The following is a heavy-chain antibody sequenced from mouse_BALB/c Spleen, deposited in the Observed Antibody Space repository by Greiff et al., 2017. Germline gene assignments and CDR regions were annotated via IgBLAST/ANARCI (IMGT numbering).Heavy chain of an antibody. Sequence: VKLMESGPGLVAPSQSLSITCTVSGFSLTSYGVHWVRQPPGKGLEWLGVIWAGGSTNYNSALMSRLSISKDNSKSQVFLKMNSLQTDDTAMYYCARSPYGYDRGAYAMDYWGQGTSVTVSS. J-gene: IGHJ4*01. CDR3: ARSPYGYDRGAYAMDY. V-gene: IGHV2-9*02. CDR2: IWAGGST. D-gene: IGHD2-14*01. CDR1: GFSLTSYG.